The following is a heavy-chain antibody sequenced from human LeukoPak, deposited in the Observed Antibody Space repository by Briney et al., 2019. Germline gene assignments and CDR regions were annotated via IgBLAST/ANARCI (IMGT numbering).Heavy chain of an antibody. J-gene: IGHJ4*02. CDR1: GYTFTSYG. CDR2: ISAYNGNT. D-gene: IGHD6-19*01. Sequence: ASVKFSCKASGYTFTSYGISWVRQAPVQGLEWLAWISAYNGNTDYAQNVQGRLTMTTDTSTKTAYMELRSLRSDDTAIYYCARDRSGSSFFPYYFEYWGQGTLVTVSS. CDR3: ARDRSGSSFFPYYFEY. V-gene: IGHV1-18*01.